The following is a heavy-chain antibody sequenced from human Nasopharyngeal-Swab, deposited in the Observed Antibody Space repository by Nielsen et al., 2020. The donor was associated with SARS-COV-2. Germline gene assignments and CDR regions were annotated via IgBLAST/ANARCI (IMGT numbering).Heavy chain of an antibody. CDR2: INTNTGKS. D-gene: IGHD3-10*01. CDR3: ARDSSGRYNFDP. CDR1: GYTFPNYG. Sequence: ASVKVSCKASGYTFPNYGINWVRQAPGQGLEWMGWINTNTGKSRYAQEFTGRFVFSLDTSATTAYLQISSLKPEDSAVYYCARDSSGRYNFDPWGPGTQVLVSS. J-gene: IGHJ5*02. V-gene: IGHV7-4-1*02.